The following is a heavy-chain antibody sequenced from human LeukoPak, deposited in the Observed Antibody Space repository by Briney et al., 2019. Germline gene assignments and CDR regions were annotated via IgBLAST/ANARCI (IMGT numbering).Heavy chain of an antibody. CDR3: ARDPEGYDSSGYYSY. J-gene: IGHJ4*02. V-gene: IGHV3-30*04. CDR2: ISYDGSNK. CDR1: GFTSSSYA. D-gene: IGHD3-22*01. Sequence: PGGSLRLSCAASGFTSSSYAMHWVRQAPGKGLEWVAVISYDGSNKYYADSVKGRFTISRDNSKNTLYLQMNSLRAEDTAVYYCARDPEGYDSSGYYSYWGQGTLVTVSS.